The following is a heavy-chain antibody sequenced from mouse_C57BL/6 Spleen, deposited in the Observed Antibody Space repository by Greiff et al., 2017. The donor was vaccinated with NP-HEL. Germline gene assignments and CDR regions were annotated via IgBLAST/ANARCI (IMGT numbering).Heavy chain of an antibody. CDR2: INYDGSST. D-gene: IGHD1-1*01. Sequence: EVMLVESEGGLVQPGRSMKLSCTASGFTFSDYYMAWVRQVPEKGLEWVANINYDGSSTYYLDSLKSRFIISRDNAKNILYLQMSSLKSEDTATYYCARAPHYYGSSFYFDYWGQGTTLTVSS. CDR3: ARAPHYYGSSFYFDY. J-gene: IGHJ2*01. V-gene: IGHV5-16*01. CDR1: GFTFSDYY.